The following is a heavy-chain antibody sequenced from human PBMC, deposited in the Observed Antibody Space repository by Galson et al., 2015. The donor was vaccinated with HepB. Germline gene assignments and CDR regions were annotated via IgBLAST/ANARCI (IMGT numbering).Heavy chain of an antibody. CDR3: ARDLNIVVVTAQWGAFDI. CDR2: IYYSGST. J-gene: IGHJ3*02. D-gene: IGHD2-21*02. CDR1: GGSISSYY. V-gene: IGHV4-59*12. Sequence: SETLSLTCTVSGGSISSYYWSWIRQPPGKGLEWIGYIYYSGSTNYNPSLKSRVTISVDTSKNQFSLKLSSVTAADTAVYYCARDLNIVVVTAQWGAFDIWGQGTMVTVSS.